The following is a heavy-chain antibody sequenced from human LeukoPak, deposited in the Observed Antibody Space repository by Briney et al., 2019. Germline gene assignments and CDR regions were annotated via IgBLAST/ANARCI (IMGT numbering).Heavy chain of an antibody. D-gene: IGHD6-13*01. CDR3: AKSPYSSSWYAQKYYFDY. CDR1: GFTFDDYA. V-gene: IGHV3-43D*03. Sequence: GGSLRLSCAASGFTFDDYAMHWVRQAPGKGLEWVSLISWDGGSTYYADSVKGRFTISRDNSKNSLYLQMNSLRAEDTALYYCAKSPYSSSWYAQKYYFDYWDQGTLVTVSS. CDR2: ISWDGGST. J-gene: IGHJ4*02.